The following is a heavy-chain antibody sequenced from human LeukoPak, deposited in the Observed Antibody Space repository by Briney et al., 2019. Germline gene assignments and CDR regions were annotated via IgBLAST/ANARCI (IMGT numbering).Heavy chain of an antibody. CDR1: GFTVSSNY. Sequence: GGSLRLSCAVSGFTVSSNYMSWVRQAPGKGLEWVSVIYSGGITYYADSVKGRFTISRDNSKNTLYLQVNSLRAEDTAVYYCARAYPVFDYWGQGTLVTVSS. CDR3: ARAYPVFDY. CDR2: IYSGGIT. V-gene: IGHV3-53*01. J-gene: IGHJ4*02.